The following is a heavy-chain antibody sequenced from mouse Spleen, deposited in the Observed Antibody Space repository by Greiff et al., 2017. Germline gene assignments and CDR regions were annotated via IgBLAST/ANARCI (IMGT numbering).Heavy chain of an antibody. J-gene: IGHJ3*01. V-gene: IGHV5-12*02. CDR2: ISNGGGST. CDR1: GFTFSDYY. Sequence: EVMLVESGGGLVQPGGSLKLSCATSGFTFSDYYMYWVRQTPEKRLEWVAYISNGGGSTYYPDTVKGRFTISRDNAKNTLYLQMSRLKSEDTAMYYCARQGGRGEGFAYWGQGTLVTVSA. CDR3: ARQGGRGEGFAY. D-gene: IGHD3-3*01.